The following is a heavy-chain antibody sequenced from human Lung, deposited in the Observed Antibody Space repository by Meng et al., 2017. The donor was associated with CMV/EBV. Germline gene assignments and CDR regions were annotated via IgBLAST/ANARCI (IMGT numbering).Heavy chain of an antibody. CDR3: ARFDMDVEGYYGMDV. V-gene: IGHV4-34*01. Sequence: LRLSCAVYGGSFSGYYWSWICQPPGKGLEWIGEINHSGSTNYNPSLKSRVTISVDTSKNQFSLKLTSVTAADTAVYYCARFDMDVEGYYGMDVWGQGTTVTVSS. D-gene: IGHD2-15*01. J-gene: IGHJ6*02. CDR2: INHSGST. CDR1: GGSFSGYY.